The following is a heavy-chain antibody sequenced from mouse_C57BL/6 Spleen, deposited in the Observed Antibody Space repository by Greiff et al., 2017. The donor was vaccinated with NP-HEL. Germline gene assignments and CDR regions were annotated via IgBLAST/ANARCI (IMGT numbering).Heavy chain of an antibody. CDR2: ISYDGSN. V-gene: IGHV3-6*01. CDR1: GYSITSGYY. J-gene: IGHJ2*01. D-gene: IGHD2-3*01. Sequence: DVKLQESGPGLVKPSQSLSLTCSVTGYSITSGYYWNWIRQFPGNKLEWMGYISYDGSNNYNPSLKNRISITRDTSKNQFFLKLNSVTTEDTATYYCARDDGYSHFDYWGQGTTLTVSS. CDR3: ARDDGYSHFDY.